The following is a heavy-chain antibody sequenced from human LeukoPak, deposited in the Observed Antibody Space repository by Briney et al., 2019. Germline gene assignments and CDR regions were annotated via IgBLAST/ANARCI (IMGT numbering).Heavy chain of an antibody. D-gene: IGHD3-22*01. CDR3: ARDSPPTAYYYDSSGQGDAFDI. Sequence: SETLSLTCTVSGGSISSYYWSWIRQPAGKGLEWIGRIYTSGSTNYNPSLKSRVTMSVDTSKNQFSLKLSSVTAADTAVYYCARDSPPTAYYYDSSGQGDAFDIWGQGTMVTVSS. V-gene: IGHV4-4*07. CDR2: IYTSGST. CDR1: GGSISSYY. J-gene: IGHJ3*02.